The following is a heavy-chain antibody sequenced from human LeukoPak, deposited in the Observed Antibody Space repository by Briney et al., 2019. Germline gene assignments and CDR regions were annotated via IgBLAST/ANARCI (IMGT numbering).Heavy chain of an antibody. CDR1: GFTFSTYS. CDR2: IDSGSNNI. V-gene: IGHV3-48*01. Sequence: PGGSLRLSCAASGFTFSTYSMNWVRQAPGKGLEWVSGIDSGSNNIHYADSVKGRFTISRDDAKNSLYLQMDSLRTEDTAVYYCARGGAARPDYWGQGTVVTVSS. CDR3: ARGGAARPDY. J-gene: IGHJ4*02. D-gene: IGHD6-6*01.